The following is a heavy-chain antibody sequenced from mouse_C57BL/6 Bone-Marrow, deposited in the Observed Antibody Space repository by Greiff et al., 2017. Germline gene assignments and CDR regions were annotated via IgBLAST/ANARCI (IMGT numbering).Heavy chain of an antibody. CDR3: ANWYFDV. CDR1: GYTFTSYW. CDR2: IDPSDSET. J-gene: IGHJ1*03. V-gene: IGHV1-52*01. Sequence: QVQLQQPGAELVRPGSSVKLSCKASGYTFTSYWMHWVKQRPIQGLEWIGNIDPSDSETHYSQKFKDKATLTVDKSSSTAYMQLSSLTSEDSAVYYCANWYFDVWGTGTTVTVSS.